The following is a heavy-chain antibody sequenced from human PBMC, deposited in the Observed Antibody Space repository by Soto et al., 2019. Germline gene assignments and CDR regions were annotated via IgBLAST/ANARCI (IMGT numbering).Heavy chain of an antibody. CDR3: AADSRPLVGATYLYYYGMDV. J-gene: IGHJ6*02. V-gene: IGHV1-24*01. CDR1: GDTLTELS. Sequence: GASVKVSCKVSGDTLTELSMHWVRQAPGKGLEWIGWFVADSGDTNYAQKFQGRVTMTGDMSTSTAYMELSSLRSEDTAVYYCAADSRPLVGATYLYYYGMDVWGQGTTVTVSS. CDR2: FVADSGDT. D-gene: IGHD1-26*01.